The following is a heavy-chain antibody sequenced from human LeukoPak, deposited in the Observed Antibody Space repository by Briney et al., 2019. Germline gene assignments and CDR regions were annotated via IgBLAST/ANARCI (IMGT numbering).Heavy chain of an antibody. CDR3: ARDRDYGDFFDY. J-gene: IGHJ4*02. CDR2: IWYDGSNK. Sequence: GGSLRLSCAASGFTFSSYGMHWVRQAPGKGLEWVAVIWYDGSNKYYADSVEGRFTISRDNSKNTLYLQMNSLRAEDTAVYYCARDRDYGDFFDYWGQGTLVTVSS. D-gene: IGHD4-17*01. V-gene: IGHV3-33*01. CDR1: GFTFSSYG.